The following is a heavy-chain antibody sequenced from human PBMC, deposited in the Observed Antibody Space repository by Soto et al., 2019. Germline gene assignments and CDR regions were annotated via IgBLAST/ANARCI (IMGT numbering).Heavy chain of an antibody. D-gene: IGHD5-18*01. CDR3: ARDLREDTASAFDI. CDR2: INAGNGNT. Sequence: QVPLVQSGAEVKKPGASVKVSCKASGYTFTSYAMHWVRQAPGQRLEWMGWINAGNGNTKYSQKFQGRVTITRDTSASTAYMELSSLRSEDTAVYYCARDLREDTASAFDIWGQGTMVTVSS. CDR1: GYTFTSYA. J-gene: IGHJ3*02. V-gene: IGHV1-3*01.